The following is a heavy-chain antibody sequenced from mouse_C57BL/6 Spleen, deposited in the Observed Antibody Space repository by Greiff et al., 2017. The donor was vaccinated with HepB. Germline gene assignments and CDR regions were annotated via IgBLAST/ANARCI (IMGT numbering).Heavy chain of an antibody. V-gene: IGHV5-12*01. D-gene: IGHD1-1*01. Sequence: EVQRVESGGGLVQPGGSLKLSCAASGFTFSDYYMYWVRQTPEKRLEWVAYISNGGGSTYYPDTVKGRFTISRDNAKNTLYLQMSRLKSEDTAMYYCARQDGSSSGAMDYWGQGTSVTVSS. CDR1: GFTFSDYY. J-gene: IGHJ4*01. CDR3: ARQDGSSSGAMDY. CDR2: ISNGGGST.